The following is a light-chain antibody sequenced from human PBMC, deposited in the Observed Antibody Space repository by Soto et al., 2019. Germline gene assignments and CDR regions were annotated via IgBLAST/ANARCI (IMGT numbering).Light chain of an antibody. V-gene: IGKV1-39*01. Sequence: DIQMTQSPSSLAASLGDRVTITCRASQSISTYLIWYQQKPGKAPKLLIYATSSLQRVVPSRFSGSGSGTDFTLTISSLQHEDFANHYCQQSYSTHPGTFGQGTKVDIK. CDR3: QQSYSTHPGT. CDR2: ATS. J-gene: IGKJ1*01. CDR1: QSISTY.